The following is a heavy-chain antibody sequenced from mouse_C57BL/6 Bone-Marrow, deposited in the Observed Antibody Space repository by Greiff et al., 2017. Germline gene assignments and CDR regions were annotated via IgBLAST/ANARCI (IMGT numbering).Heavy chain of an antibody. CDR1: GYTFTSYW. J-gene: IGHJ3*01. CDR3: ARGLLRSFAY. V-gene: IGHV1-64*01. CDR2: IHPNSGST. Sequence: VKIQQPGAELVKPGASVKLSCKASGYTFTSYWMHWVKQRPGQGLEWIGMIHPNSGSTNYNEKFKSKATLTVDKSSSTAYMQLSSLTSEDSAVYYCARGLLRSFAYWGQGTLVTVSA. D-gene: IGHD1-1*01.